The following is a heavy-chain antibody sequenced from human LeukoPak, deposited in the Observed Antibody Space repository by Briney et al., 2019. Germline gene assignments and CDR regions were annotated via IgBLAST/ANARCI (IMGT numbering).Heavy chain of an antibody. D-gene: IGHD4-11*01. J-gene: IGHJ4*02. CDR2: ISYDGSNK. V-gene: IGHV3-30*18. Sequence: PGGSLRLSCAASGFTFSSYGMHWVRQAPGKGLEWVAVISYDGSNKYYADSVKGRFTISRDNSKNTLYLQMNSLRAEDTAVYYCAKDGSPTTPWGFVYWGQGTLVTVSS. CDR1: GFTFSSYG. CDR3: AKDGSPTTPWGFVY.